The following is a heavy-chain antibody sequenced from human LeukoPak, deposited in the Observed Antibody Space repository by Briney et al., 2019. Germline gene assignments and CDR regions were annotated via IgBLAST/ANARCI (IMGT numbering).Heavy chain of an antibody. CDR1: GYTFTGYY. CDR2: INSNSGGT. D-gene: IGHD3-9*01. CDR3: ARSPHILTGENFDY. J-gene: IGHJ4*02. Sequence: SVKVSCKASGYTFTGYYMHWVRQAPGQGLEWMGWINSNSGGTNYAQKFQGRVTMTRDTSISTAYMELSRLRSDDTAVYYCARSPHILTGENFDYWRQGTLVTVSS. V-gene: IGHV1-2*02.